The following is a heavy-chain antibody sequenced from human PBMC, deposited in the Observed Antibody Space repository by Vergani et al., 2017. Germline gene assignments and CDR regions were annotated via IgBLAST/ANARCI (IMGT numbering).Heavy chain of an antibody. V-gene: IGHV3-30*03. Sequence: QVQLVESGGGVVQPGRSLRLSCAASGFTFSNFGLHWVRQAPGKGLEWVAVISFDGSNKYYTDSVKGRFTISRDNSKNSVFLQINGLRAEDTAVYYCARGGVVGSTGRTFEFWGQGTTVTVSS. CDR2: ISFDGSNK. CDR1: GFTFSNFG. D-gene: IGHD1-26*01. J-gene: IGHJ3*01. CDR3: ARGGVVGSTGRTFEF.